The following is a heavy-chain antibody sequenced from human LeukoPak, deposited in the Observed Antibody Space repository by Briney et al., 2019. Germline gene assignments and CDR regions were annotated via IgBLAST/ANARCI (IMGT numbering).Heavy chain of an antibody. CDR2: IKQDGSEK. Sequence: PGGSLRLSCAASGFTFSHYWMSWVRQAPGKGLGWVANIKQDGSEKYYVDSVKGRFTISRDDAKKSLYLQMNSLRAEDTAVYYCARDSSQWLVTWGQGTLVTVSS. D-gene: IGHD6-19*01. CDR3: ARDSSQWLVT. CDR1: GFTFSHYW. J-gene: IGHJ4*02. V-gene: IGHV3-7*01.